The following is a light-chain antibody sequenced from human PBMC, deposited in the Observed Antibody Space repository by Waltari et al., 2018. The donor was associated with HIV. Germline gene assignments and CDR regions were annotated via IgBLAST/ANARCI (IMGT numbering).Light chain of an antibody. J-gene: IGLJ3*02. Sequence: QSALTQPPSVSGSPGQSVPISCTGPTGDVGAVNFVSWYQQHPGKAPKVLIYDVRKRPSGVPERLSCAKAGNTASLTISGLQAEEEADYYCCSYAGSYTWVFGGGTKLTVL. V-gene: IGLV2-11*01. CDR2: DVR. CDR1: TGDVGAVNF. CDR3: CSYAGSYTWV.